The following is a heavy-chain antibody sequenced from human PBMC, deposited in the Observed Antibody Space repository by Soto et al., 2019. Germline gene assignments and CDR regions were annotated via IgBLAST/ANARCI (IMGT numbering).Heavy chain of an antibody. CDR3: AKEGPSYSSSWYSGTDAFDI. D-gene: IGHD6-13*01. J-gene: IGHJ3*02. CDR2: ISGSGGST. CDR1: GFTFSSYA. Sequence: GSLRLSCAASGFTFSSYAMSWVRQAPGKGLEWVSAISGSGGSTYYADSVKGRFTISRDNSKNTLYLQMNSLRAEDTAVYYCAKEGPSYSSSWYSGTDAFDIWGQGTMVTVSS. V-gene: IGHV3-23*01.